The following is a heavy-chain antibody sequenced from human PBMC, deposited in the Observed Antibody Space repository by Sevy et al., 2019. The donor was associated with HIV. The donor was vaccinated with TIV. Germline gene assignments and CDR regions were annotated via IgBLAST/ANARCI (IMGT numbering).Heavy chain of an antibody. D-gene: IGHD4-17*01. J-gene: IGHJ4*02. CDR2: ISWNSGHI. V-gene: IGHV3-9*01. Sequence: GGSLRLSCAASGFTFDDYAMHWVRQAPGKGLEWVSGISWNSGHIGYADSVKGRFTISRDNAKNSLYLRMNSLRAEDTALYYCAKDRSYGGNSFDFWGQGTLVTVSS. CDR1: GFTFDDYA. CDR3: AKDRSYGGNSFDF.